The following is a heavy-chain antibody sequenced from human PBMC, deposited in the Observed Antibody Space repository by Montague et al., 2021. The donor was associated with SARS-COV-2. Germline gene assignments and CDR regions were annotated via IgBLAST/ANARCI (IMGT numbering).Heavy chain of an antibody. J-gene: IGHJ3*02. CDR1: GGSISSGGYY. V-gene: IGHV4-31*03. D-gene: IGHD3-22*01. CDR3: ARDPRYDSSGYYLGSAFDI. CDR2: IYYSGST. Sequence: TLSLTCTVSGGSISSGGYYWSWIRQHPGKGLEWIGYIYYSGSTYYNPSLKSRVTISVDTSKNQFSLKLSSVTAADTAVHYCARDPRYDSSGYYLGSAFDIWGQGTMVTVSS.